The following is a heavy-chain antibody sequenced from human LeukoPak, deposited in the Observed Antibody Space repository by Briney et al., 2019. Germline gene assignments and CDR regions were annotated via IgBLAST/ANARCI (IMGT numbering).Heavy chain of an antibody. Sequence: ASVKVSCKASGGTFSSYAISWVRQAPGQGLEWMGGIIPILGTANYAQKFQGRVTITADESTSTAYMELSSLRSEDTAVYYCAREWSLRYNWNYVPSDLEYYFDYWGQGTLVTVSS. D-gene: IGHD1-7*01. CDR1: GGTFSSYA. J-gene: IGHJ4*02. CDR2: IIPILGTA. V-gene: IGHV1-69*13. CDR3: AREWSLRYNWNYVPSDLEYYFDY.